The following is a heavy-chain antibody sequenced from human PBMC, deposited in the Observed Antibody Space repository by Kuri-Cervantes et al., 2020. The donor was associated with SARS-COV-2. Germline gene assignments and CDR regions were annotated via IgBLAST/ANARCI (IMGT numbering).Heavy chain of an antibody. Sequence: GGSLRLSCAASGFNFSRTDMHWVRQAPGKGLEWVAVISHDGKNKKCIASGKVRFTISRDNSQSTLYLHMKSLRSEDTAMYYCAKDRVGVQDFWGQGTLVTVSS. V-gene: IGHV3-30*18. D-gene: IGHD2-21*01. CDR1: GFNFSRTD. J-gene: IGHJ4*02. CDR2: ISHDGKNK. CDR3: AKDRVGVQDF.